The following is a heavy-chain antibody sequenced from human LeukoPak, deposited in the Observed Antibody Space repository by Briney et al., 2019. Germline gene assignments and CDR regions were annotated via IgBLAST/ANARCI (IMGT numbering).Heavy chain of an antibody. Sequence: PSETLSLTCAVYGGSFSGYYWSWIRQPPGKGLEWIGEINHSGNTNYNPSLKSRVTISVDTSKNQFSLNLSSVTAADTSVYYCARGDYGSGTYLWGSWGQGILVTVSP. CDR3: ARGDYGSGTYLWGS. CDR1: GGSFSGYY. J-gene: IGHJ5*02. CDR2: INHSGNT. V-gene: IGHV4-34*01. D-gene: IGHD3-10*01.